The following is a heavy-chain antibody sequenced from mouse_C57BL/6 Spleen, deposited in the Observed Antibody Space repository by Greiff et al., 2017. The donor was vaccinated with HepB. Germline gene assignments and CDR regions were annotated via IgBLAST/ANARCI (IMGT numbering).Heavy chain of an antibody. CDR2: IDPETGGT. Sequence: VQLQQSGAELVRPGASVTQSCKASGYTFTDYEMHWVKQTPVHGLEWIGAIDPETGGTAYNQKFKGKAILTADKSSSTAYMELRSLTSEDSAVYYCTRSYYYGSSHWYFDVWGTGTTVTVSS. CDR3: TRSYYYGSSHWYFDV. D-gene: IGHD1-1*01. V-gene: IGHV1-15*01. J-gene: IGHJ1*03. CDR1: GYTFTDYE.